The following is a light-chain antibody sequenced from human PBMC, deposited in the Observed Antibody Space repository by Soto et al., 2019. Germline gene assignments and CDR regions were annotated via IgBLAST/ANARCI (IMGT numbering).Light chain of an antibody. Sequence: DIQMTQSPSSLSASVGDRVTITCRASQSIRNYLIWYQQKPGKAPQLLSDAASTLQSGVPSRFSGSGSGTDFNLTIRSLQPEDLATYYCQQSYSTPSWTFGQGTKVEIK. CDR1: QSIRNY. J-gene: IGKJ1*01. CDR2: AAS. V-gene: IGKV1-39*01. CDR3: QQSYSTPSWT.